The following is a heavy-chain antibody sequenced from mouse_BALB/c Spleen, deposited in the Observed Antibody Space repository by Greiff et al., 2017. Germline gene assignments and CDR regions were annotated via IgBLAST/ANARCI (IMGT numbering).Heavy chain of an antibody. D-gene: IGHD2-2*01. Sequence: LVESGGGLVQPGGSRKLSCAASGFTFSSFGMHWVRQAPEKGLEWVAYISSGSSTIYYADTVKGRFTISRDNPKNTLFLQMTSLRSEDTAMYYCARWLPPYAMDYWGQGTSVTVSS. J-gene: IGHJ4*01. CDR1: GFTFSSFG. CDR2: ISSGSSTI. CDR3: ARWLPPYAMDY. V-gene: IGHV5-17*02.